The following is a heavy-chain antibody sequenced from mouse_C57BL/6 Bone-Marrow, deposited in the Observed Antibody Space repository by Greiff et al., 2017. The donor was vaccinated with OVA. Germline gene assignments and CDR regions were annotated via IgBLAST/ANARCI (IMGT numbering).Heavy chain of an antibody. V-gene: IGHV1-55*01. Sequence: VQLQQPGAELVKPGASVKMSCKASGYTFTSYWITWVKQRPGQGLEWIGDIYPGSGSTNYNEKFKSKATLTVDTSSSTAYMQRSSLTSEDSAVYYCARDIYYPPYWYFDGWGTGTTVTVSS. J-gene: IGHJ1*03. CDR2: IYPGSGST. CDR1: GYTFTSYW. D-gene: IGHD1-1*01. CDR3: ARDIYYPPYWYFDG.